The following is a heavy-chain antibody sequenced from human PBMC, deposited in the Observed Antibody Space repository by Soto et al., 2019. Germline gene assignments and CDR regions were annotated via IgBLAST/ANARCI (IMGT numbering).Heavy chain of an antibody. CDR1: GFSVSTSGVA. CDR3: AHSSWQTSHDSTGSVFDY. CDR2: IYWDDDT. V-gene: IGHV2-5*02. Sequence: QITLKESGPALVKSTQTLTLTCTVSGFSVSTSGVAVGWIRQPPGKALEWLGFIYWDDDTRYNPSLKSRLTIANDASNDRVVITMTNMDPVDSATYYCAHSSWQTSHDSTGSVFDYLGQGTVVTVYS. J-gene: IGHJ4*02. D-gene: IGHD3-22*01.